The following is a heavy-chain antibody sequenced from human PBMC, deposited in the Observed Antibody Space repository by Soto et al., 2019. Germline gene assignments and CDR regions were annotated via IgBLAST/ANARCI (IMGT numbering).Heavy chain of an antibody. CDR1: GGSISSSSYY. J-gene: IGHJ6*02. D-gene: IGHD4-4*01. Sequence: PSETLSLTCTVSGGSISSSSYYWGWIRQPPGKGLEWIGSIYYSGSTYYNPSLKSRVTISVDTSKNQFSLKLSSVTAADTAVYYCARLGLNTVRYGMDVWGQGTTVTVSS. CDR3: ARLGLNTVRYGMDV. V-gene: IGHV4-39*01. CDR2: IYYSGST.